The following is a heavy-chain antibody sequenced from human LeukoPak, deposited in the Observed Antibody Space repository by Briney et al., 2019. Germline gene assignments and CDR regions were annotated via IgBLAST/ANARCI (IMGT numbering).Heavy chain of an antibody. CDR2: ISGSGGST. V-gene: IGHV3-23*01. D-gene: IGHD2-15*01. CDR3: AKDPVVVVVAADFDY. CDR1: GFIVSSNY. Sequence: GGSLRLSCAASGFIVSSNYMTWVRQAPGKGLEWVSAISGSGGSTYYADSVKGRFTISRDNSKNTLYLQMNSLRAEDTAVYYCAKDPVVVVVAADFDYWGQGTLVTVSS. J-gene: IGHJ4*02.